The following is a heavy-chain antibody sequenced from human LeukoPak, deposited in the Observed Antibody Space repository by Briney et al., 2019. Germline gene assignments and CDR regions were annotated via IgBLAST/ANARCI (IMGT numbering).Heavy chain of an antibody. CDR1: GFTFSSYS. CDR3: ARDAVDAFDI. Sequence: GGSLRLSCAASGFTFSSYSMNWVRQAPGKGLEWVSSISSSSSYIYYAHSVKGRFTISRDNAKNSLYLQMNSLRAEDTAVYYCARDAVDAFDIWGQGTMVTVSS. J-gene: IGHJ3*02. V-gene: IGHV3-21*01. CDR2: ISSSSSYI.